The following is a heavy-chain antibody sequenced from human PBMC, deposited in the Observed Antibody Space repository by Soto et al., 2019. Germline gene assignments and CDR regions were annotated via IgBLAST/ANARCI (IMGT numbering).Heavy chain of an antibody. Sequence: GSLRLSCAASGFTFSSNWMSWVRQAPGKGLEWVANIKQDGSEKDYVDSVKGRFTISRDNAKNSLYLQMNSLRAEDAAVYYCARDLEAAAGPFDIWGQGTMVTVSS. CDR3: ARDLEAAAGPFDI. D-gene: IGHD6-13*01. V-gene: IGHV3-7*01. J-gene: IGHJ3*02. CDR1: GFTFSSNW. CDR2: IKQDGSEK.